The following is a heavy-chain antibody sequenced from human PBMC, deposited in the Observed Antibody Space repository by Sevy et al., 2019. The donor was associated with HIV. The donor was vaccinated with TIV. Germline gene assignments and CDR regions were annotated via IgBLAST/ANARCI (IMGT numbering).Heavy chain of an antibody. J-gene: IGHJ6*03. CDR1: GFPFSSYG. D-gene: IGHD1-1*01. CDR3: AKVSFAGSSWVSYYMDV. CDR2: IRYDGSNK. Sequence: GGCLRLSCAASGFPFSSYGMHWVRQAPGKGLEWVEFIRYDGSNKYYAESVKGRFTISRDNSKNTLYLQMNSLRVEDTAVYYCAKVSFAGSSWVSYYMDVWGNGTTVTVSS. V-gene: IGHV3-30*02.